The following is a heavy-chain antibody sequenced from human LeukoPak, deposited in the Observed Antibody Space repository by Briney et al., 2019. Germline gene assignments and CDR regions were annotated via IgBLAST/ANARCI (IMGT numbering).Heavy chain of an antibody. J-gene: IGHJ4*02. D-gene: IGHD3-3*01. CDR2: IYYSGST. CDR1: GGSISSGGYY. Sequence: SQTLSLTCTVSGGSISSGGYYWSWVRQHPGKGLEWIGYIYYSGSTYYNPSPKSRVTISVDTSKNQFSLKLSSVTAADTAVYYCARGEDYDFRSGYYGGYYFDYWGQGTLVTVSS. CDR3: ARGEDYDFRSGYYGGYYFDY. V-gene: IGHV4-31*03.